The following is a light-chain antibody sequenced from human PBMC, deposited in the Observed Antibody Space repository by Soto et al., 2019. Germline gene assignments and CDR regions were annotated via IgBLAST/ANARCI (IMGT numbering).Light chain of an antibody. Sequence: DIQMTQSPSSLSASVGDRVTITCRASQGISNYLAWYQQKPGKVPKLLIYAASTLQSGVTSRFSCSGSGTDFTSTSIRLHPDDIETYNVDKYNSGLRTFVQGTKVDIK. V-gene: IGKV1-27*01. CDR2: AAS. CDR3: DKYNSGLRT. J-gene: IGKJ1*01. CDR1: QGISNY.